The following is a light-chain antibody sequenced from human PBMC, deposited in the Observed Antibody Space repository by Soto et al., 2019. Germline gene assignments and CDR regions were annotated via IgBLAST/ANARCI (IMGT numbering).Light chain of an antibody. CDR3: QQYDVHPKT. V-gene: IGKV1-5*01. CDR2: DAS. J-gene: IGKJ1*01. CDR1: ENIKNW. Sequence: VHMNQSPSTLAASVLDIVTITCLASENIKNWLAWYQQTPGKAPKVLISDASRLETGVPSRFSGSGYGTDFTLTITSLQTDDFGTYHCQQYDVHPKTFGQGTKVDI.